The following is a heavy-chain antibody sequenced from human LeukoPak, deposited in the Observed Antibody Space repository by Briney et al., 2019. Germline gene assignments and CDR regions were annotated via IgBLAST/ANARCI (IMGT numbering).Heavy chain of an antibody. Sequence: SETLSLTCAVYGGSFSGYYGSSVRQPPGNGPEWVGEINHSGSTNYNPSLQSRVTLSVDKSKIQISLKLSSVTAADTAVYYCARGGILSSGWSLRMNAEYFQHWGQGTLVTVSS. D-gene: IGHD6-19*01. J-gene: IGHJ1*01. CDR3: ARGGILSSGWSLRMNAEYFQH. V-gene: IGHV4-34*01. CDR1: GGSFSGYY. CDR2: INHSGST.